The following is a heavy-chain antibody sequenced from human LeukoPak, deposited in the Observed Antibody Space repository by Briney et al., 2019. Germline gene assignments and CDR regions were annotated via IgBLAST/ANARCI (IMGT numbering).Heavy chain of an antibody. D-gene: IGHD1-26*01. CDR3: ARAEGGIVGAYYFDY. CDR1: GGSISSYY. CDR2: IHYSGST. J-gene: IGHJ4*02. Sequence: SETLSLTCTVPGGSISSYYWSWIRQPPGKGMEWIGYIHYSGSTNYNPSLKSRVTISVDTSKNQFSLKLSSVTAADTAVYYCARAEGGIVGAYYFDYWGQGTLVTVSS. V-gene: IGHV4-59*01.